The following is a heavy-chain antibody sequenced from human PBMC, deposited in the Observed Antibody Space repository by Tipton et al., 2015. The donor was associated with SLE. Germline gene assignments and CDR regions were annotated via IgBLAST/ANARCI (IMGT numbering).Heavy chain of an antibody. Sequence: TLSLTCAVYGGSFSGYYWSWIRQPPGKGLEWIGEINHSGSTNYNPSLKSRVTISVDTSKNQFSLKLSSVTAADTAVYYCVSTAAGTRGWFDPWGQGTLVTVSS. D-gene: IGHD6-13*01. V-gene: IGHV4-34*01. CDR3: VSTAAGTRGWFDP. CDR1: GGSFSGYY. J-gene: IGHJ5*02. CDR2: INHSGST.